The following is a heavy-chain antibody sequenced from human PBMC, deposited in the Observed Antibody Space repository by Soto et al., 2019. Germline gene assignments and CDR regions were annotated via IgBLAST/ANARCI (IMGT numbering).Heavy chain of an antibody. D-gene: IGHD2-2*01. V-gene: IGHV5-10-1*01. CDR2: IDPQDSYV. CDR3: ARLYCTTSTCESWFDL. CDR1: AYTFTTFW. Sequence: PGEALKISCTGFAYTFTTFWISWVRQVPGKGLEWMGRIDPQDSYVTYCPSFEGHVTISGDKSSNTAYLQWGSLKASDTAIYYCARLYCTTSTCESWFDLWGQGTLVTVSS. J-gene: IGHJ5*02.